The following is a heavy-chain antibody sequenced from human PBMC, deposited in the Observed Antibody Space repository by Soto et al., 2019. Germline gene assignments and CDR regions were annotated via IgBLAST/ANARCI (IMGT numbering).Heavy chain of an antibody. CDR3: ARTRGYFDY. J-gene: IGHJ4*02. CDR2: TYYKSKWSN. V-gene: IGHV6-1*01. D-gene: IGHD3-10*01. Sequence: SHTLSLTCAISGDSVSSNSAAWNWIRQSPSRGLEWLGRTYYKSKWSNEYSVSVKSRLTISPDTSKNQFSLRLNSVTPEDTAVYYCARTRGYFDYWGQGVLVTVSS. CDR1: GDSVSSNSAA.